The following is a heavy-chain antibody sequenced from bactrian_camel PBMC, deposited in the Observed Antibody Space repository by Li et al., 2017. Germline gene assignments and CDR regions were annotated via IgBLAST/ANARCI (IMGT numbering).Heavy chain of an antibody. D-gene: IGHD4*01. CDR1: GHNLKESC. Sequence: QVQLVESGGGSVQTGGSLTLSCGDSGHNLKESCMAWFHQAPGKEREGVAYIYPNTNTRYYTDSVKGRFTISQDNAKDMLYLRMNNLKTEDTALYYCAAAPAYYTDIACRFGWGQGTQVTVS. CDR3: AAAPAYYTDIACRFG. J-gene: IGHJ4*01. V-gene: IGHV3-2*01. CDR2: IYPNTNTR.